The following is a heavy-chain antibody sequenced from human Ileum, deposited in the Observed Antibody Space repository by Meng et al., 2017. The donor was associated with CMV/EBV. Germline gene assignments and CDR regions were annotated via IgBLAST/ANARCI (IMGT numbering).Heavy chain of an antibody. J-gene: IGHJ4*02. Sequence: QLQGSDRGLVTPSETLSLTCTVSGGSIRSSPHYWGWIRQPPGKGLEWIASIYYSGTTYYNPSLKSRVTVSVDTSKNQFSLRLSSVTAADTAVFYCARSQTAAGGASIDYWGQGTLVTVSS. CDR2: IYYSGTT. CDR1: GGSIRSSPHY. CDR3: ARSQTAAGGASIDY. V-gene: IGHV4-39*07. D-gene: IGHD6-13*01.